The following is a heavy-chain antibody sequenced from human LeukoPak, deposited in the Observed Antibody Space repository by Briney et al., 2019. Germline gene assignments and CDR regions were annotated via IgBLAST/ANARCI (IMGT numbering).Heavy chain of an antibody. CDR3: ARDKAVAGYDAFDI. CDR1: GFTFSDYY. D-gene: IGHD6-19*01. CDR2: ISSSGSTI. J-gene: IGHJ3*02. V-gene: IGHV3-11*01. Sequence: GGSLRLSCAASGFTFSDYYMSWIRQAPGKGLEWVSYISSSGSTIYYADSVKGRFTISRDNAKNSLYLQMNSLRAEDTALYYCARDKAVAGYDAFDIWGQGTMVTVSS.